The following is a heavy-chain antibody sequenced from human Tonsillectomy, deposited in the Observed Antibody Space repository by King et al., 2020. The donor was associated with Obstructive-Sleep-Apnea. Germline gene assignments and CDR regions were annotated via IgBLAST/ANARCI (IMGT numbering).Heavy chain of an antibody. CDR3: ARYYYHSSGYYYFDY. CDR1: GYIFTNYW. D-gene: IGHD3-22*01. Sequence: QLVQSGAEVKKPGESLKISCKGSGYIFTNYWIGWVRQMPGKGLEWMGIVYPGDSDTRYSPSFQGQVTISADKSISTAYLPWSSLKASDTAMYYCARYYYHSSGYYYFDYWGQGTLVTVSS. V-gene: IGHV5-51*01. CDR2: VYPGDSDT. J-gene: IGHJ4*02.